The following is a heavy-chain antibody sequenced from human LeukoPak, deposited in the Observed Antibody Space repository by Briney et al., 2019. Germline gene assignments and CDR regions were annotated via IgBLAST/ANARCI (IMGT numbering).Heavy chain of an antibody. D-gene: IGHD3-10*01. CDR1: GYTFTSYA. J-gene: IGHJ3*02. V-gene: IGHV1-3*01. CDR3: ARVVVRARTTHDAFDI. Sequence: ASVKVSCEASGYTFTSYAMHWVRQAPGQRLEWMGWINAGNGNTKYSQKFQGRVTITRDTSASTAYMELSSLRSEDTAVYYCARVVVRARTTHDAFDIWGQGTMVTVSS. CDR2: INAGNGNT.